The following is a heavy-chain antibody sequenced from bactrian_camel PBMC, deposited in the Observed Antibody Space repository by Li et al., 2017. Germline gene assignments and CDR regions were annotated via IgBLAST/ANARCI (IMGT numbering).Heavy chain of an antibody. D-gene: IGHD2*01. J-gene: IGHJ4*01. CDR1: GFAFSIYA. CDR2: SGGSST. V-gene: IGHV3S40*01. Sequence: VQLVESGGDLVQPGGSLRPSCAASGFAFSIYAMSWVRQAPGKGLEWVSSSGGSSTFYADSVKGRFTIARDNAKNTLVLEMNGLRPEDTAVYYCAAFGGTYYTGAYWAWGPGDPGHRL. CDR3: AAFGGTYYTGAYWA.